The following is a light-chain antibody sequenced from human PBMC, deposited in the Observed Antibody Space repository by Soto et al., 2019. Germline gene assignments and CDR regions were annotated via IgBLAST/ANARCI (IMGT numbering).Light chain of an antibody. V-gene: IGLV2-23*02. CDR3: CSYAGSSTFFYV. CDR1: SSDVGSYNL. J-gene: IGLJ1*01. CDR2: EVS. Sequence: QSVLTQPASVSGSPGQSITISCTGTSSDVGSYNLVSWYRQHPGKAPKLMIYEVSKRPSGVSNRFSGSKSGNTASLTISGLQAEDEADYYCCSYAGSSTFFYVFGTGT.